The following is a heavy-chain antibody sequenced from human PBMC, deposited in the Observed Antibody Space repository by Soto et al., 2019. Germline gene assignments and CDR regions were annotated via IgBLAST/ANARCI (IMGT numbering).Heavy chain of an antibody. V-gene: IGHV1-2*04. D-gene: IGHD6-19*01. CDR2: INPNSGGT. J-gene: IGHJ5*02. CDR3: ARDPAPYSSGLNWFDP. Sequence: EASVKVSCKASGYTFTGYYMHWVRQAPGQGLEWMGWINPNSGGTNYAQKFQGWVTMTRDTSISTAYMELSRLRSDDTAVYYCARDPAPYSSGLNWFDPWGQGTLVTVSS. CDR1: GYTFTGYY.